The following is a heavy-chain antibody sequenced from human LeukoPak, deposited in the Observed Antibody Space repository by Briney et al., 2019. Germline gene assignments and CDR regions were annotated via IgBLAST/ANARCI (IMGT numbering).Heavy chain of an antibody. CDR2: IYSAGST. V-gene: IGHV3-66*01. CDR3: ARVLYGSGNYFDY. J-gene: IGHJ4*02. CDR1: GFTVSSNH. D-gene: IGHD3-10*01. Sequence: GGSLRLSCVASGFTVSSNHMSWVRQAPGKGLEWVSIIYSAGSTYYADSVKGRFTISRDNSKNTLYLQMNSLRAEDTAVYYCARVLYGSGNYFDYWGQGTLVTVSS.